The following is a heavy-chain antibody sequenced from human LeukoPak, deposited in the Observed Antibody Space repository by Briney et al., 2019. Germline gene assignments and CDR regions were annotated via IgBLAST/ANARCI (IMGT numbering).Heavy chain of an antibody. V-gene: IGHV5-51*01. J-gene: IGHJ4*02. D-gene: IGHD3-22*01. Sequence: GESLKISCKGSGYSFTSYWIGWVRQMPGKGLEWMGIIYPGDSDTRYSPSFKGQVTISADKSIITAYLQWSSLKASDTAMYYCARMTYDSSGYYLYYFDYWGQGTLVTVSS. CDR3: ARMTYDSSGYYLYYFDY. CDR2: IYPGDSDT. CDR1: GYSFTSYW.